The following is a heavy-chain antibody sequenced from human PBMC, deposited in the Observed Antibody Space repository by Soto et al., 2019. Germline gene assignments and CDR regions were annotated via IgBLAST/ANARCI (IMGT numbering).Heavy chain of an antibody. D-gene: IGHD1-1*01. CDR3: ARLTEAVTTFVY. V-gene: IGHV3-7*03. Sequence: ESGGGLVQPGGSLRLSCDASGFALSPYWMSWVRQAPGNGLEWVASINQGGSVKHYVDSVRGRFTISRDNAKNSLFLQMNSLSAEDTAVYFCARLTEAVTTFVYWGQGTPVTVSS. J-gene: IGHJ4*02. CDR1: GFALSPYW. CDR2: INQGGSVK.